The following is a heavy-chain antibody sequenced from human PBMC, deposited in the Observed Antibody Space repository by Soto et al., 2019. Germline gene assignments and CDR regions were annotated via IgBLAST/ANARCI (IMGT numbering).Heavy chain of an antibody. CDR1: RGTFSSYA. V-gene: IGHV1-69*01. J-gene: IGHJ4*02. D-gene: IGHD3-22*01. CDR3: ARGRDSSGYYLVNPLFDY. CDR2: IIPIFGTA. Sequence: QVQLVQSGAEVKKPGSSVKVSCKASRGTFSSYAISWVRQAPGQGLEWMGGIIPIFGTANYAQKFQGRVTITADESTSTAYMELSSLRSEDTAVYYCARGRDSSGYYLVNPLFDYRGQGTLVTVSS.